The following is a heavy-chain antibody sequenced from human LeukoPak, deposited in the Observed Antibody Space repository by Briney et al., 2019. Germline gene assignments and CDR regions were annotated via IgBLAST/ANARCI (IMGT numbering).Heavy chain of an antibody. V-gene: IGHV4-61*02. D-gene: IGHD3-16*01. CDR1: GGSISSGSYY. Sequence: SETLSLTCTVSGGSISSGSYYWSWIRQSAGKGLEWIGRIYTSGSTNYNPSLKSRVTISVDTSKNQFSLNLSSVTAADTAVYYCARETSQKGAHYMDVWGKGTTVTISS. J-gene: IGHJ6*03. CDR3: ARETSQKGAHYMDV. CDR2: IYTSGST.